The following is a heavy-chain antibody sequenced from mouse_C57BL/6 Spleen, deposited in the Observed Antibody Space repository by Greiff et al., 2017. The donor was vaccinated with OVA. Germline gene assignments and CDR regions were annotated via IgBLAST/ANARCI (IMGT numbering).Heavy chain of an antibody. CDR3: ARRMGVITTVVEAMDY. D-gene: IGHD1-1*01. CDR2: INPYNGGT. CDR1: GYTFTDYY. V-gene: IGHV1-19*01. Sequence: VQLQQSGPVLVKPGASVKMSCKASGYTFTDYYMNWVKQSHGKSLEWIGVINPYNGGTSYNQKFKGKATLTVDKSSSTAYMELNSLTSEDSAVYYCARRMGVITTVVEAMDYWGQGTSVTVSS. J-gene: IGHJ4*01.